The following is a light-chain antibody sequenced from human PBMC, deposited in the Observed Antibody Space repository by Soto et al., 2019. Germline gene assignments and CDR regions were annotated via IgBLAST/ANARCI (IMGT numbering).Light chain of an antibody. CDR2: AAS. V-gene: IGKV3-20*01. CDR3: QQYGDSPLT. J-gene: IGKJ3*01. Sequence: EILLTQSPSTLPLSPGEGVTLSCRASQSVTVNSLAWYQQKPGQAPRLLIYAASTRAAAVPDRFTGSGSGTDFALTISRLEPEDFGVYYCQQYGDSPLTSGPGTKVDIK. CDR1: QSVTVNS.